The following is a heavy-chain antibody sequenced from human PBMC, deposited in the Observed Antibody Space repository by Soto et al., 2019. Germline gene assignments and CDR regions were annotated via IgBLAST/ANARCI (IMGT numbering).Heavy chain of an antibody. CDR2: IKQDGSEK. Sequence: GGSLRLSCAASGFTFSSYWMSWVRQAPGKGLEWVANIKQDGSEKYYVDSVKGRFTISRDNAKNSLYLQMNSLRAEDTAVYYCAREYGSGSYYKGRPYYFDYWGQGTLVTVSS. J-gene: IGHJ4*02. CDR1: GFTFSSYW. D-gene: IGHD3-10*01. CDR3: AREYGSGSYYKGRPYYFDY. V-gene: IGHV3-7*01.